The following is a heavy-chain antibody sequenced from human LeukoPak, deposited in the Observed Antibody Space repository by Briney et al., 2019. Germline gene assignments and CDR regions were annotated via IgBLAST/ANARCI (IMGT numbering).Heavy chain of an antibody. D-gene: IGHD3-22*01. CDR3: ARQVNYDSSGSFDY. Sequence: GESLKISCNGSGYSFTSYWIGWVRQLPGKGLEWMGIIYPGDSDTRYSPSFQGQVTISADKSISTAYLQWSSLKAADTAMYYCARQVNYDSSGSFDYWGQGTLVTVSS. CDR1: GYSFTSYW. V-gene: IGHV5-51*01. CDR2: IYPGDSDT. J-gene: IGHJ4*02.